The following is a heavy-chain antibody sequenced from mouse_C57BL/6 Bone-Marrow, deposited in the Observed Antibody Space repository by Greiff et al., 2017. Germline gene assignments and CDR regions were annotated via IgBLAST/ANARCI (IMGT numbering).Heavy chain of an antibody. J-gene: IGHJ2*01. Sequence: VQLQQPGAELVKPGASVKLSCKASGYTFTSYWMHWVKQRPGQGLEWIGMIHPNSGSTNYNEKFKSQATLTVDHSSSTAYMQLSSLTSEDSAVYYSARRRTGTRGVYFDYWGQGTTLTVSS. V-gene: IGHV1-64*01. CDR3: ARRRTGTRGVYFDY. CDR2: IHPNSGST. CDR1: GYTFTSYW. D-gene: IGHD4-1*01.